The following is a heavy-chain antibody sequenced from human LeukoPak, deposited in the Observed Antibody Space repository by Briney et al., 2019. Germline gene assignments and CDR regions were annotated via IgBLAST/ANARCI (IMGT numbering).Heavy chain of an antibody. Sequence: GGSLRLSCAASGFTFSTYSMNWVRQAPGKGLEWVSYISSSSSTIYYADSVKGRFTISRDNSKNTLYLQMNSLRAEDTAVYYCARDESGGFDYWGQGTLVTVSS. CDR3: ARDESGGFDY. D-gene: IGHD3-10*01. CDR2: ISSSSSTI. CDR1: GFTFSTYS. V-gene: IGHV3-48*01. J-gene: IGHJ4*02.